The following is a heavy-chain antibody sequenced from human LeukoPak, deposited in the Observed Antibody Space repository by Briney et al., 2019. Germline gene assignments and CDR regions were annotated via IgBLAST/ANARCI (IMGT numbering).Heavy chain of an antibody. Sequence: TSETLSLTCAVYGGSFSGYYWRWIRQPPGKGLEWIGEINHSGSTNYNPSLKSRVTISVDTSKDQFSLKLSSVTAADTAVYYCARLFQYYYYYYYMDVWGKGTTVTVSS. V-gene: IGHV4-34*01. CDR1: GGSFSGYY. CDR3: ARLFQYYYYYYYMDV. D-gene: IGHD3-10*02. CDR2: INHSGST. J-gene: IGHJ6*03.